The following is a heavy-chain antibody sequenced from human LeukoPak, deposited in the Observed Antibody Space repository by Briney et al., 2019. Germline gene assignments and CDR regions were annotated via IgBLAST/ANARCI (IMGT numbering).Heavy chain of an antibody. J-gene: IGHJ1*01. Sequence: SETLSLTCTVSGGSISSSSYYWGWIRQPPGKGLEWIGSIYYSGSTYYNPSLKSRVTISVDTSKNQFSLKLSSVTAADTAVYYCARGYSYGTEYFQHWGQGTLVTVSS. CDR2: IYYSGST. CDR1: GGSISSSSYY. D-gene: IGHD5-18*01. V-gene: IGHV4-39*07. CDR3: ARGYSYGTEYFQH.